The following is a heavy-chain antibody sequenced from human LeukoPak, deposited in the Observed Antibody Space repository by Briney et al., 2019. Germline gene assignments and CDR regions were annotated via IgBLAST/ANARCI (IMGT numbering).Heavy chain of an antibody. Sequence: SVKLSCKASGGTFSSYAISWVRHAPGQGLEWMGRIIPILGIANYAQKFQGRVTITADKSTSTAYMELSSLRSEDTAVYYCAKAGYAPYYGMDVWGQGTTVTVSS. V-gene: IGHV1-69*04. CDR3: AKAGYAPYYGMDV. CDR1: GGTFSSYA. D-gene: IGHD5-12*01. CDR2: IIPILGIA. J-gene: IGHJ6*02.